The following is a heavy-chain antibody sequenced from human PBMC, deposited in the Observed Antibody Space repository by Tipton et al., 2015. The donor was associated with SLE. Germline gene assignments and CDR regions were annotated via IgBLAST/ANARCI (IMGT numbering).Heavy chain of an antibody. D-gene: IGHD3-10*01. CDR1: GFNFDDYA. Sequence: SLRLSCAASGFNFDDYAMHWVRQGPGKGLEWVSGISWDSGSLDYADSVKGRFTISRDNAKNSLYLQMNSLRPEDTALYYCAKGIYGSGPRNAFDIWGQGTMVTVSS. CDR3: AKGIYGSGPRNAFDI. V-gene: IGHV3-9*01. CDR2: ISWDSGSL. J-gene: IGHJ3*02.